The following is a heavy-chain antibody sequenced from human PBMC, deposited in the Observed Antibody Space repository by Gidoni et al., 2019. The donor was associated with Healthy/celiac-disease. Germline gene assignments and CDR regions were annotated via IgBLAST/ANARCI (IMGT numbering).Heavy chain of an antibody. CDR3: VKGGDDDFWSGYYGYSSGWPFDY. CDR2: ISSNGGST. Sequence: EVQLVESGGGLVQPGGSLRLSCSASGFTFSSSAMHWVRQAPGKGLEYVSAISSNGGSTYYADSVKGRFTISRDNSKNTLYLQMSSLRAEDTAVYYCVKGGDDDFWSGYYGYSSGWPFDYWGQGTLVTVSS. D-gene: IGHD3-3*01. V-gene: IGHV3-64D*06. CDR1: GFTFSSSA. J-gene: IGHJ4*02.